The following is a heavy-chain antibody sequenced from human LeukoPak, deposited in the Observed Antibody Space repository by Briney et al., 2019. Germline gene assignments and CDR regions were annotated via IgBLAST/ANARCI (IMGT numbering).Heavy chain of an antibody. Sequence: GGSLRLSCAASGFTFSYYTMNWVRQAPGKGLEWVSCISLTSSNYIHYADSVKGRFTISRDNSKNTLYLQMNSLRAEDTAVYYCAKEPHPYGDWGWFDPWGQGTLVTVSS. D-gene: IGHD4-17*01. CDR3: AKEPHPYGDWGWFDP. V-gene: IGHV3-21*04. CDR2: ISLTSSNY. J-gene: IGHJ5*02. CDR1: GFTFSYYT.